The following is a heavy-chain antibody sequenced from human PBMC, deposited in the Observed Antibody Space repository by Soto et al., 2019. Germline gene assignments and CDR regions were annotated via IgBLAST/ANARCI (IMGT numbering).Heavy chain of an antibody. J-gene: IGHJ5*02. CDR2: IIPIFGTA. CDR3: ARVEDYGDYSDIGGFDP. D-gene: IGHD4-17*01. V-gene: IGHV1-69*13. CDR1: GGTFSSYA. Sequence: GASVKVSCKASGGTFSSYAISWVRQAPGQGLEWMGGIIPIFGTANYAQKFQGRVTITADESTSTAYMELSSLRSDDTAVYYCARVEDYGDYSDIGGFDPWGQGTLVTVSS.